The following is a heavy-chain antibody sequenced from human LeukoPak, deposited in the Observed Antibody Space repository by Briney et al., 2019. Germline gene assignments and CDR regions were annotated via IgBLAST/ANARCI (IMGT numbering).Heavy chain of an antibody. V-gene: IGHV4-34*01. J-gene: IGHJ3*02. CDR1: GGSFSGYY. Sequence: SETLSLTCAVYGGSFSGYYWSWIRQPPGKGLEWIGEINHSGSTNYNPSLKSRVTISVDTSKNQFSLKLSSVTAADTAVYYCARAGVTQTGYYLPCDAFDIWGQGTMVTVSS. CDR3: ARAGVTQTGYYLPCDAFDI. CDR2: INHSGST. D-gene: IGHD3-9*01.